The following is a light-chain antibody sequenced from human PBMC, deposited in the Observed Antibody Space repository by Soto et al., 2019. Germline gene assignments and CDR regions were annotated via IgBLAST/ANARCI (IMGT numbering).Light chain of an antibody. CDR1: QSISSW. CDR3: QHADSFPLIT. Sequence: DIQMTQSPSTLSASVGDRVTITCRASQSISSWLAWYQQEPGKAPKLLIYDASSLQSGVPSRFTGSGSGTDFTLSISSLQPEDFATYYCQHADSFPLITFGQGTRLEIK. V-gene: IGKV1-12*01. J-gene: IGKJ5*01. CDR2: DAS.